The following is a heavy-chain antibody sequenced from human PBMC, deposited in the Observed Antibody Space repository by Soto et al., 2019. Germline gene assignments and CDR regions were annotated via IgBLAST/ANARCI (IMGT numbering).Heavy chain of an antibody. V-gene: IGHV4-59*01. CDR2: IYYSGST. D-gene: IGHD1-7*01. Sequence: SETLSLPCTVSGGSISSYYWSWIRQPPGKGLEWIGFIYYSGSTNYNPSLKSRVTISVDTSKNQFSLKLSSVTAADTAVYYCAREKTTIGDFDYWGQGTLVTVSS. CDR1: GGSISSYY. CDR3: AREKTTIGDFDY. J-gene: IGHJ4*02.